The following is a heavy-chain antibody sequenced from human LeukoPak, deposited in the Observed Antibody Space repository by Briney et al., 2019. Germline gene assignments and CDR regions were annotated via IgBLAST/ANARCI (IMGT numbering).Heavy chain of an antibody. CDR3: ARGFYGSGGYYPYYVDY. Sequence: PGDPLRLSCVVSGFTFEDYGMSWVRPAPGKGLEWVSGICWNGGSLRPADSVQGRYIISRDNANNSLYLQMTSLRAEDTALYYCARGFYGSGGYYPYYVDYWGQGTLVTVS. V-gene: IGHV3-20*04. CDR2: ICWNGGSL. J-gene: IGHJ4*02. D-gene: IGHD3-10*01. CDR1: GFTFEDYG.